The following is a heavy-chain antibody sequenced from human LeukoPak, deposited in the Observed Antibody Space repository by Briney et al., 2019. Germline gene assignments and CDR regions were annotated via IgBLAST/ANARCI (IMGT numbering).Heavy chain of an antibody. CDR3: ARDAYPQTNTWIQLWTHCDY. CDR2: ISGSGGST. J-gene: IGHJ4*02. V-gene: IGHV3-23*01. D-gene: IGHD5-18*01. CDR1: GFTFSSFA. Sequence: PGGSLRLSCAASGFTFSSFAMNWVRQAPGKGLEWVSAISGSGGSTYYADSVKGRFTISRDNSRNTLYLQMNSLRAEDTAVYYCARDAYPQTNTWIQLWTHCDYWGQGTLVTVSS.